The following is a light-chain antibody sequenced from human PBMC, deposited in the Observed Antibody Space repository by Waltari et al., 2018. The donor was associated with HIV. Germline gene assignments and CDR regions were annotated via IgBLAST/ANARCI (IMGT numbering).Light chain of an antibody. CDR1: QSVLYSSNNKNY. CDR3: QQYYSTPRT. CDR2: WAS. V-gene: IGKV4-1*01. J-gene: IGKJ1*01. Sequence: DIVMTQSPDSLAVYLGERATINCKSSQSVLYSSNNKNYVAWYQQKPGQPPKLLIYWASTRESGVPDRFSGRGSGTDFTLTISSLQAEDVAVYYCQQYYSTPRTFGKGTKVEIK.